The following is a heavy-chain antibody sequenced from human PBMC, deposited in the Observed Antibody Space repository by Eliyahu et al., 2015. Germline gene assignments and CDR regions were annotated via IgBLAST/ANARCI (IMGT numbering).Heavy chain of an antibody. CDR3: AKSLGSSGYYWDFDY. D-gene: IGHD3-22*01. V-gene: IGHV3-23*01. J-gene: IGHJ4*02. CDR1: GFTFNNYA. Sequence: EVQLLESGGGLVQPGGXLRLSCXASGFTFNNYAMSWVRQAPGKGLEGVSAISGSGDTIYYPDSVKGRFTISRDNSKNTLYLQMSSLRAEDTAVYYCAKSLGSSGYYWDFDYWGQGTLVTVSS. CDR2: ISGSGDTI.